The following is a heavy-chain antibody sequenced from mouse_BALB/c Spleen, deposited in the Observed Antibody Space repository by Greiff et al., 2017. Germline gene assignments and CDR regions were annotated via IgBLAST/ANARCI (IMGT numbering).Heavy chain of an antibody. CDR3: ARGGEYYAMDY. CDR1: GFTFSSYG. J-gene: IGHJ4*01. V-gene: IGHV5-6-3*01. CDR2: INSNGGST. Sequence: EVQRVESGGGLVQPGGSLKLSCAASGFTFSSYGMSWVRQTPDKRLELVATINSNGGSTYYPDSVKGRFTISRDNAKNTLYLQMSSLKSEDTAMYYCARGGEYYAMDYWGQGTSVTVSS.